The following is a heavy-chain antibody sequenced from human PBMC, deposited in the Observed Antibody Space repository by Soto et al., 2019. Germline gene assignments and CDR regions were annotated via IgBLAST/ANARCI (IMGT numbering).Heavy chain of an antibody. CDR2: IYYSGST. J-gene: IGHJ4*02. CDR3: ARGPYYYDSSGRGGFDY. Sequence: SETLSLTCTVSGGSISSGDYYWSWIRQPPGKGLEWIGYIYYSGSTYYNPSLKSRVTISVDTSKNQFSLKLSSVTAADTAVYYCARGPYYYDSSGRGGFDYWGQGTLVTSPQ. D-gene: IGHD3-22*01. CDR1: GGSISSGDYY. V-gene: IGHV4-30-4*01.